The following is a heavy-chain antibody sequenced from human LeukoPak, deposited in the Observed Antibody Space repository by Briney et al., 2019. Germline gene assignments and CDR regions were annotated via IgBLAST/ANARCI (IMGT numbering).Heavy chain of an antibody. V-gene: IGHV4-59*12. Sequence: SETLSLTCTVSGGSISRYYWSWIRQPPGKGLEWIGYIYYSGSTNYNPSLKSRVTISVDTSKNQFSLKLSSVTAADTAVYYCATELYYDILTGYVDDYWGQGTLVTVSS. CDR2: IYYSGST. J-gene: IGHJ4*02. CDR1: GGSISRYY. D-gene: IGHD3-9*01. CDR3: ATELYYDILTGYVDDY.